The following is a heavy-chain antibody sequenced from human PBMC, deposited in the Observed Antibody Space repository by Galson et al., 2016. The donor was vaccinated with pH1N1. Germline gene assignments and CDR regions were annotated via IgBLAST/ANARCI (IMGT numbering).Heavy chain of an antibody. J-gene: IGHJ4*02. Sequence: ETLSLTCAVSGYSIRNGYFWGWIRQPPGQGLEWIGIIYHSGTTYYNPSLERRVTISVDTSKNQFSLKVKSVTAADTAVYYCARHPRYYDSSGYYFDYWGQGILVTVSS. D-gene: IGHD3-22*01. CDR1: GYSIRNGYF. CDR2: IYHSGTT. V-gene: IGHV4-38-2*01. CDR3: ARHPRYYDSSGYYFDY.